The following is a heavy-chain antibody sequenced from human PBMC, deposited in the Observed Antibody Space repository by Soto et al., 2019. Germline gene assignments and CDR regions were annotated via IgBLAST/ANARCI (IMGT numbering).Heavy chain of an antibody. CDR2: MYKDESPK. CDR3: VGVPTTLFYX. J-gene: IGHJ4*02. CDR1: GFIFSNFW. Sequence: GGSLRLSFEASGFIFSNFWMHWVRQAPGKGLVWVSRMYKDESPKDYADFAKVRFTISRDNAKNTLYLKMSSLRPEDTAVYYCVGVPTTLFYXWGRGALVTVSX. V-gene: IGHV3-74*01. D-gene: IGHD1-1*01.